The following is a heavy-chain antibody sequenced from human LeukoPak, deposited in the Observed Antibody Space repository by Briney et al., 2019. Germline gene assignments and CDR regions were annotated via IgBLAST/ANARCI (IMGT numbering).Heavy chain of an antibody. Sequence: PGGSLRLSCAASGFTFSNAWMTWVRQAPGKGLEWVGRIKSKTDGGTTDYAASVKGRFTISGDDSKSTLYLQMNSLKTEDTAVYYCATEMRWESTHDYWGQGTLVTVSS. D-gene: IGHD1-26*01. V-gene: IGHV3-15*01. J-gene: IGHJ4*02. CDR3: ATEMRWESTHDY. CDR2: IKSKTDGGTT. CDR1: GFTFSNAW.